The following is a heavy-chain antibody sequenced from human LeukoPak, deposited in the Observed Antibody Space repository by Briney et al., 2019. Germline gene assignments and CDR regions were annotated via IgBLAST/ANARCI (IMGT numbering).Heavy chain of an antibody. V-gene: IGHV1-8*01. CDR3: ARVIRYFYGMDV. CDR1: GYSFASYD. J-gene: IGHJ6*02. Sequence: ASVKVSCKASGYSFASYDINWVRQATGQGLEWMGWMNPNSGNTGYAQKFQGRVTMTRNTSINTAYMELTSLTSEDTAVYYCARVIRYFYGMDVWGQGTTVTVPS. CDR2: MNPNSGNT.